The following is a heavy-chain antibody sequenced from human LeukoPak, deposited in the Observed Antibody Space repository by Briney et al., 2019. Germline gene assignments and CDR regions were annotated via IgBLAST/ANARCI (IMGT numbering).Heavy chain of an antibody. D-gene: IGHD3-3*01. V-gene: IGHV4-39*01. CDR1: GGSISSSSYY. Sequence: SETLSPTCTVSGGSISSSSYYWGWIRQPPGKGLEWIGSIYYSGSTYYNPSLKSRVTISVDTSKNQFSLKLSSVTAADTAVYHCARSITIFGVVSNGMDVWGQGTTVTVSS. CDR3: ARSITIFGVVSNGMDV. J-gene: IGHJ6*02. CDR2: IYYSGST.